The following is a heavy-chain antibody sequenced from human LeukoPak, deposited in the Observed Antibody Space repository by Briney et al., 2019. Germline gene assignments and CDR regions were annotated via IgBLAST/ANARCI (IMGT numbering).Heavy chain of an antibody. J-gene: IGHJ4*02. Sequence: PGGSLRLSCVASGFTFNIYWIHWVRQAPGKGLVWVSRINSDDTSISYADSVKGRFTISRDNAKNTVYLQMNSLRVEDTAVYYCATDSYYFDYWGQGTLVTVSS. CDR3: ATDSYYFDY. CDR1: GFTFNIYW. CDR2: INSDDTSI. V-gene: IGHV3-74*01. D-gene: IGHD6-6*01.